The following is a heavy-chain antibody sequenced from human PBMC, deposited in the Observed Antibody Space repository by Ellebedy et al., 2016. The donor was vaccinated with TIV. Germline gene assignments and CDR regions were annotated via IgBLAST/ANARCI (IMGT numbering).Heavy chain of an antibody. V-gene: IGHV4-59*08. CDR2: IYYSGST. J-gene: IGHJ6*02. CDR3: ATARRDHYYYGMDV. D-gene: IGHD6-13*01. CDR1: GGSISSYY. Sequence: MPSETLSLTCTVSGGSISSYYWSWIRQPPGKGLEWIGYIYYSGSTNYNPSLKSRVTISVDTSKNQFSLRLNSVTAADTAIYYCATARRDHYYYGMDVWGRGTTVTVSS.